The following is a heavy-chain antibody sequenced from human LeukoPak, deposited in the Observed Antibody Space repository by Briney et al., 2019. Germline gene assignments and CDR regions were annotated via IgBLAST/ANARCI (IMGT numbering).Heavy chain of an antibody. CDR3: AKDLASYYYDSSGYYYYGMDV. Sequence: GRSLRLSCAASGFTFSGYAMHWVRQAPGKGLEWVAVISYDGSNKYYADSVKGRFTISRDNSKNTLYLQMNSLRAEDTAVYYCAKDLASYYYDSSGYYYYGMDVWGQGTTVTVSS. J-gene: IGHJ6*02. D-gene: IGHD3-22*01. CDR1: GFTFSGYA. V-gene: IGHV3-30*04. CDR2: ISYDGSNK.